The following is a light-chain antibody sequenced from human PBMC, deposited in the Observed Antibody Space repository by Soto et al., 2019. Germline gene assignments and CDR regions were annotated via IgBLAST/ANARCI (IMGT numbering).Light chain of an antibody. V-gene: IGKV1-5*03. J-gene: IGKJ1*01. CDR2: KAS. CDR3: QHWT. CDR1: QSISSW. Sequence: DIQMTQSPSTLSASVGDRVTITCRASQSISSWLAWYQQKPGKAPKLLIYKASSLESGVPSRFSGSGSGTEFSLTISSLQPDDFATYSCQHWTFGTGPKVEIK.